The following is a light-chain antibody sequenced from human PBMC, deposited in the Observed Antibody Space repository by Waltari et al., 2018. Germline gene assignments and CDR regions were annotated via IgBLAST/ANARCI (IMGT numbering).Light chain of an antibody. CDR1: SSDVGGYTY. V-gene: IGLV2-8*01. Sequence: QSALTQPPSASGSPGQSVTISCTGTSSDVGGYTYVSWYQQHPGKAPKLMIYEVSKRPSGVPNRFSGSKSGNTASLTVSGLLTEDEADYYCSSYSDTSIDVFGTGTKVTVL. CDR2: EVS. CDR3: SSYSDTSIDV. J-gene: IGLJ1*01.